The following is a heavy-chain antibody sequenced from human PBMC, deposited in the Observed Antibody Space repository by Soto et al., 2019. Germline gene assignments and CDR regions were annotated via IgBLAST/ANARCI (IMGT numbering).Heavy chain of an antibody. CDR3: ARTAGTFDNFWSGYGYDI. CDR1: GGAIGGYY. Sequence: SETLSLTCSLSGGAIGGYYWSWIRQPPGKALEWIGYVSYSGSTDYHPSLKSRVSISIDTSKNQFSLKMISVTAADTAVYYCARTAGTFDNFWSGYGYDIWGPGTKVTVSS. D-gene: IGHD3-3*01. J-gene: IGHJ3*02. V-gene: IGHV4-59*03. CDR2: VSYSGST.